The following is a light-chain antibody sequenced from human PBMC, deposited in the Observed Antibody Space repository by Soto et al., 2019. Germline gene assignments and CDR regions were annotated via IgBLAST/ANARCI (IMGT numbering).Light chain of an antibody. Sequence: AIQLTQSPSSLSASVGDMVTITCRASQGIRSALGWYQQKPGKVPKLLIYAASTLQSGVPSRFSGSGFGTDFTLTISSLQPEDFATYYCLLDYAYFWAFGQGTKVDIK. V-gene: IGKV1-6*01. CDR2: AAS. CDR3: LLDYAYFWA. J-gene: IGKJ1*01. CDR1: QGIRSA.